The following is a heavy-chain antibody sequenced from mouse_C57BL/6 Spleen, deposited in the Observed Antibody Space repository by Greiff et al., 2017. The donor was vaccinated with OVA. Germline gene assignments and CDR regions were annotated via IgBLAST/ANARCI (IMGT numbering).Heavy chain of an antibody. CDR3: ARTLDSSGLDY. Sequence: QVQLQQPGAELVMPGASVKLSCKASGYTFTSYWMHWVKQRPGQGLEWIGEIDPSDSYTNYNQKFKGKSTLTVAKSSSTAYMQLSSLTSEDSAVYYCARTLDSSGLDYWGQGTTLTVSS. V-gene: IGHV1-69*01. CDR2: IDPSDSYT. J-gene: IGHJ2*01. D-gene: IGHD3-2*02. CDR1: GYTFTSYW.